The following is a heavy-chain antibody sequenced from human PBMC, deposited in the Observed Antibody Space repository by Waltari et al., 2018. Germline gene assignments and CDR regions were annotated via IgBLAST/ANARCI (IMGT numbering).Heavy chain of an antibody. J-gene: IGHJ3*02. CDR1: FGSLSRHS. Sequence: QVQLQESGPGLVKPSETLSLTCTFSFGSLSRHSWSWIRPPPGKGLEWIGYIYYSGSINYNPSLKSRVTISVDTSKNQFSLKLSSVTAADTAVYYCARREDYGGPGGAFDIWGQGTMVTVSS. V-gene: IGHV4-59*11. CDR2: IYYSGSI. D-gene: IGHD4-17*01. CDR3: ARREDYGGPGGAFDI.